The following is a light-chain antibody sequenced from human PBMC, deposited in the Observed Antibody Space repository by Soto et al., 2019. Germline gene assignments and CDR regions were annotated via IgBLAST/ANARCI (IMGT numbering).Light chain of an antibody. CDR3: MSSTSTAPFV. CDR2: EVR. Sequence: QSVLTQPASVSGSPGQSITISCTGTSSDVGCYNYVSWYQQHPGKVPKLIIYEVRNRPSGVSPRFSGSKSGNMASLTISGLLAEDADDYYCMSSTSTAPFVFGTRTKVTV. CDR1: SSDVGCYNY. J-gene: IGLJ1*01. V-gene: IGLV2-14*01.